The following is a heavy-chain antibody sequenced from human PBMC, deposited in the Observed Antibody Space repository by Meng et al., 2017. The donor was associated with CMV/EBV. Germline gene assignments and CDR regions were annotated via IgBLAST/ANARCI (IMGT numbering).Heavy chain of an antibody. CDR3: ARGITMIVVVIAPNAFDI. V-gene: IGHV3-69-1*02. J-gene: IGHJ3*02. D-gene: IGHD3-22*01. Sequence: GESLKISCAASGFTFSDYYMNWVRQAPGKGLEWVSSISSSSTIYYADSVEGRFTITKDNAKNSLYLQMNSLRAEDTAVYYCARGITMIVVVIAPNAFDIWGQGTMVTVSS. CDR1: GFTFSDYY. CDR2: ISSSSTI.